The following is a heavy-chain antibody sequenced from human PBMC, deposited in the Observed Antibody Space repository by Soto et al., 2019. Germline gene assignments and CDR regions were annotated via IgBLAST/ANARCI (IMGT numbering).Heavy chain of an antibody. J-gene: IGHJ6*03. CDR2: IYYSGST. CDR3: ARNMGRYCSSTSCYDYYYYYMDV. D-gene: IGHD2-2*01. CDR1: GGSISSDY. Sequence: SDTLSLTCTVSGGSISSDYWSWIRQPPGKGLEWIGYIYYSGSTNYNPSLKSRVTISVDTSKNQFSLKLSSVTAADTAVYYCARNMGRYCSSTSCYDYYYYYMDVWGKGTTVTVSS. V-gene: IGHV4-59*01.